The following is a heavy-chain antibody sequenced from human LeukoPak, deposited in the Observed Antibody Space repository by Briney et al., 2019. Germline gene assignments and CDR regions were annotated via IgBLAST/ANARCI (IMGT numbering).Heavy chain of an antibody. CDR1: GFTFSSYG. V-gene: IGHV3-48*01. J-gene: IGHJ6*03. CDR2: ISSSSSTI. D-gene: IGHD6-19*01. CDR3: AKAVGGSGWYRGYYYMDV. Sequence: GGSLRLSCAASGFTFSSYGMTWVRQAPGKGLEWVSYISSSSSTIYYADSVKGRFTISRDNAKNSVYLQMNSLRAEDTALYYCAKAVGGSGWYRGYYYMDVWGKGITVTISS.